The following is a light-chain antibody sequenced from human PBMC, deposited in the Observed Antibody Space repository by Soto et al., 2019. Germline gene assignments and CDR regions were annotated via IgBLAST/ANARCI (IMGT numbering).Light chain of an antibody. CDR1: ESISSRS. V-gene: IGKV3-20*01. CDR2: DAY. CDR3: QQYGTSEII. Sequence: VVLTQSPGTLSLSPGERATLSCTTTESISSRSLAWYQQKPGQAPRLLIYDAYNRATGIPPRFSGSGSGTNFTLTISSLEPEDSAVFFCQQYGTSEIIFGQGTRLEIK. J-gene: IGKJ5*01.